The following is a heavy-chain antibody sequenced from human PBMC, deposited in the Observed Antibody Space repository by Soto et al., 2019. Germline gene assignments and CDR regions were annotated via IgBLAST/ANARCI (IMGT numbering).Heavy chain of an antibody. CDR2: ISDDSTKK. J-gene: IGHJ6*02. CDR3: VKDDKYSGMDV. V-gene: IGHV3-30*18. CDR1: GFTFSGYG. Sequence: QVQLLESGGGVVQPGRSLRLSCAASGFTFSGYGMHWVRQAPGKGLEWVAVISDDSTKKYYGDSVKGRFTISRDNSNNILYLQMNSLRGEDTAVYYCVKDDKYSGMDVWGQGTTVTVSS. D-gene: IGHD2-21*01.